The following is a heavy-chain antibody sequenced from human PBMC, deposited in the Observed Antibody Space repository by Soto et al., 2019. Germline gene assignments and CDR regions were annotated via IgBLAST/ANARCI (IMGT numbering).Heavy chain of an antibody. D-gene: IGHD1-26*01. CDR3: ARIVGANDAPGMDV. J-gene: IGHJ6*02. CDR2: ISAYNGNT. Sequence: ASVTVSCKASVYRFTSYGMSWVRQSPGQGLEWMGWISAYNGNTNYAQKLQGRVTMTTDTSTSTAYMELRSLRSDDTAVYYCARIVGANDAPGMDVWGQGTTVTVSS. CDR1: VYRFTSYG. V-gene: IGHV1-18*01.